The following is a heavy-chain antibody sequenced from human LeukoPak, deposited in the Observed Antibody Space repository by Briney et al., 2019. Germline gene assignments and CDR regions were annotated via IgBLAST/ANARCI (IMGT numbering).Heavy chain of an antibody. Sequence: GGSLRLSCAASGFTFSTYAMSWVRQAPGKGLECVSALSGNGNTIYYADSVKGRFTISRDNSKNTLSLQMNSLRAEDTAVYYCARDLRDTSGYYWIDSWGQGTLVTVSS. CDR3: ARDLRDTSGYYWIDS. J-gene: IGHJ5*01. V-gene: IGHV3-23*01. CDR1: GFTFSTYA. CDR2: LSGNGNTI. D-gene: IGHD3-22*01.